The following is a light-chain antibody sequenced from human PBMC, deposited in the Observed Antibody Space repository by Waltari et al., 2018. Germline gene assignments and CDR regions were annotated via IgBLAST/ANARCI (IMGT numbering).Light chain of an antibody. Sequence: QSALPQPASVSGTPGQSITISCSGTTRDVGSYDLVSWYQQHPGEAPNLLICEVFKRPPDTSSRFSGAKSGSTASLTISGLQPEDEADYYCCSYAGRGTYVFGSGTKVTVL. J-gene: IGLJ1*01. CDR1: TRDVGSYDL. CDR2: EVF. V-gene: IGLV2-23*02. CDR3: CSYAGRGTYV.